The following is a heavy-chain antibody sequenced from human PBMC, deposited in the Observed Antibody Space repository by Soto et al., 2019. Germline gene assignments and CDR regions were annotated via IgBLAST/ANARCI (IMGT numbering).Heavy chain of an antibody. CDR2: ITSNGDNR. CDR1: GFTFSTYA. CDR3: AKESSRNSSPY. Sequence: WGSLIVSCAASGFTFSTYAMNWVRQAPGKGLEWVSGITSNGDNRYYADSVKGRFTISRDKSKNTLYLQTNSLRDDDTAVDYCAKESSRNSSPYWGQGTLVTV. V-gene: IGHV3-23*01. J-gene: IGHJ4*02.